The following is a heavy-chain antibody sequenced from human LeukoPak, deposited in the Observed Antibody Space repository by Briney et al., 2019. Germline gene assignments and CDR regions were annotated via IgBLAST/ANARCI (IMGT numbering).Heavy chain of an antibody. D-gene: IGHD2-15*01. CDR3: ATPKDIEAAFDI. V-gene: IGHV4-4*02. Sequence: PSETLSLTCAVSGGSISSSNWWSWVRQPPGKGLKWIGEIYHSGSTNYNPSLKSRVTISVDKSKNQFSLKLSSVTAADTAVYYCATPKDIEAAFDIWGQGTMVTVSS. CDR1: GGSISSSNW. J-gene: IGHJ3*02. CDR2: IYHSGST.